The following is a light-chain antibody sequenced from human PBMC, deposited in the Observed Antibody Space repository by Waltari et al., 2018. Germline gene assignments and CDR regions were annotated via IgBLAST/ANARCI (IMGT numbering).Light chain of an antibody. CDR2: GAS. CDR3: QQYGISPFT. J-gene: IGKJ3*01. Sequence: EIVLTQSPDTLSLSPGERATLPCRPSHGISANSLAWYQQKHGQPPRLLIFGASNWAAGVPDRFTGSGSGTDFTLTISGLEPEDFAVYYCQQYGISPFTFGAGTRVEIK. CDR1: HGISANS. V-gene: IGKV3-20*01.